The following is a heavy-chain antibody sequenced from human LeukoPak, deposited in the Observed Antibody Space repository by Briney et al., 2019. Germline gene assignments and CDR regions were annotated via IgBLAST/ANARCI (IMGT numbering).Heavy chain of an antibody. CDR3: ARENQLLSDAFDI. Sequence: SETLSLTCAVYGGSFSGYYWSWIRQPPGKGLEWIGYIYYSGSTYYNPSLKSRVTISVDTSKNQFSLKLSSVTAADTAVYYCARENQLLSDAFDIWGQGTMVTVSS. CDR1: GGSFSGYY. D-gene: IGHD2-2*01. J-gene: IGHJ3*02. CDR2: IYYSGST. V-gene: IGHV4-30-4*08.